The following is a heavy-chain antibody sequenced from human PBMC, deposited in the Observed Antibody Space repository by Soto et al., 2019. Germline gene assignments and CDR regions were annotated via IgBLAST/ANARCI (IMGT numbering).Heavy chain of an antibody. CDR3: VRPYYSSSWFPFDR. D-gene: IGHD6-13*01. V-gene: IGHV3-11*01. CDR2: IDSGDGTT. J-gene: IGHJ4*02. Sequence: PWGSLGVSCTCSGFDFGDYYMSWIRQAPGKGLDWVSYIDSGDGTTYYTDSVKGRFTISRDNAKKTVYLQMSSLRVEDTALYYCVRPYYSSSWFPFDRWGQGTMVTVSS. CDR1: GFDFGDYY.